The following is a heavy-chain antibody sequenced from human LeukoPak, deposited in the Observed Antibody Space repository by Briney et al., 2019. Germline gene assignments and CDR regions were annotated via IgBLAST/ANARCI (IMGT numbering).Heavy chain of an antibody. CDR1: GGSISSYY. D-gene: IGHD2-2*01. Sequence: SETLSLTCTVSGGSISSYYWSWIRQPAGKGLEWIGRIYTSGSTNYNPSLKSRVTMSVDTSKNQFSLKLSSVTAADTAVYYCARERYCSSTSCHSAAFDIWGQGTMVTVSS. CDR2: IYTSGST. V-gene: IGHV4-4*07. CDR3: ARERYCSSTSCHSAAFDI. J-gene: IGHJ3*02.